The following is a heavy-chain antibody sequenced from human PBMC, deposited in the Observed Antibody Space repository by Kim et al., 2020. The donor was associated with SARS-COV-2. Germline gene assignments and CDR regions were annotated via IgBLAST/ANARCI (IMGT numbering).Heavy chain of an antibody. CDR1: GFTFSSYA. J-gene: IGHJ3*02. CDR2: ISGSGGNK. CDR3: AKGPLCSSTSSYSVGAFDI. D-gene: IGHD2-2*01. Sequence: GGSLRLSCAASGFTFSSYAMTWVRQAPGKGLEWVSAISGSGGNKYYADSVKGRFTISRDNSKNTLYLQMNSLRAEDTAVYYCAKGPLCSSTSSYSVGAFDIWGQGKMVTVSP. V-gene: IGHV3-23*01.